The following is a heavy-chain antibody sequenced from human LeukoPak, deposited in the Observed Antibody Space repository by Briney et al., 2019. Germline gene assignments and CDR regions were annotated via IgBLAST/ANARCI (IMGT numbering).Heavy chain of an antibody. CDR3: AGGVAGTPGLDY. D-gene: IGHD6-19*01. CDR1: GFNFTSYW. Sequence: GGSLRLSCTASGFNFTSYWMQWVRQAPGKGLVWVSRISSDGSATSYADSVKGRFTISRDNAKNTLHLQMNSLRAEDTAVYYCAGGVAGTPGLDYWGQGTLVTVSS. CDR2: ISSDGSAT. J-gene: IGHJ4*02. V-gene: IGHV3-74*01.